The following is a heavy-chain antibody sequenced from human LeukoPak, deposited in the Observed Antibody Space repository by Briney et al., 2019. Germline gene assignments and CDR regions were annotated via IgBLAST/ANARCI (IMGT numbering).Heavy chain of an antibody. J-gene: IGHJ4*02. CDR3: ARGWGNYYGSGSYYGY. Sequence: ASVKVSCKASGYTFTSYGISWVRQAPGQGLEWMGWISAYNGNTNYAQKFQGRVTMTRDTSISTAYMELSRLRSDDTAVYYCARGWGNYYGSGSYYGYWGQGTLVTVSS. CDR2: ISAYNGNT. V-gene: IGHV1-18*01. CDR1: GYTFTSYG. D-gene: IGHD3-10*01.